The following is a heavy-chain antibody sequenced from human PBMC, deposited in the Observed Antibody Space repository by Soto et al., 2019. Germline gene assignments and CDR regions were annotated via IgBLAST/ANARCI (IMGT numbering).Heavy chain of an antibody. V-gene: IGHV5-51*01. J-gene: IGHJ3*02. Sequence: GESLKISCQGTGYRFSSSWIGWVRQKPGKGLEWMGIIYPGDSDTRYSPSFQGQVTISADKSISTAYLQWSSLKASDTAMYYCARPPHPNDAFDIWGQGTMVTVSS. CDR2: IYPGDSDT. CDR1: GYRFSSSW. CDR3: ARPPHPNDAFDI.